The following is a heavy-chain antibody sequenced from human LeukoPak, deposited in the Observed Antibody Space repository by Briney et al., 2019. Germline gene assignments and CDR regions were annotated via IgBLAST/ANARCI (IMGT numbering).Heavy chain of an antibody. CDR3: ARFLPYSSGWYDAFDI. CDR2: ISSSGST. V-gene: IGHV4-4*07. J-gene: IGHJ3*02. D-gene: IGHD6-19*01. Sequence: SETLSLTCTVSGGSISSYYWSWIRQPAGKGLEWIGRISSSGSTNYNPSLKSRVTISVDTSKNQFSLKLSSVTAADTAVYYCARFLPYSSGWYDAFDIWGQGTMVTVSS. CDR1: GGSISSYY.